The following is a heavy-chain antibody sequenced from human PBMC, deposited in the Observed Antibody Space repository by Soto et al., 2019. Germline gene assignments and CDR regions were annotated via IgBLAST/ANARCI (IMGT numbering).Heavy chain of an antibody. CDR1: GGSVNGYY. V-gene: IGHV4-34*01. CDR2: INHTGGT. J-gene: IGHJ5*02. Sequence: ETLSLTCAVYGGSVNGYYWNWIRQPPGKGLEWIGEINHTGGTYYNPSLKSRVTMSVDTSKNQFSLRLSSVTAADTAIYYCATRITVFGLLIPPFDPWGQGTQVTVSS. CDR3: ATRITVFGLLIPPFDP. D-gene: IGHD3-3*01.